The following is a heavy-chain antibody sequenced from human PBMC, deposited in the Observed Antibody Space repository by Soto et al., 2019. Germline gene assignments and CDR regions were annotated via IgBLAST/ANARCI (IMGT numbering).Heavy chain of an antibody. J-gene: IGHJ4*02. D-gene: IGHD3-10*01. CDR3: AREVQVHTPAFVY. CDR1: GGTFNTYA. Sequence: QVQLVQSGAEMKKPGSSVKVSCQSSGGTFNTYAMNWVRQAPGQGPEWMGDISPMFGAANYAPKFQDRVTITADESTRTWYVQFSSLTSEETALYFCAREVQVHTPAFVYWGQGTLVTVSS. CDR2: ISPMFGAA. V-gene: IGHV1-69*19.